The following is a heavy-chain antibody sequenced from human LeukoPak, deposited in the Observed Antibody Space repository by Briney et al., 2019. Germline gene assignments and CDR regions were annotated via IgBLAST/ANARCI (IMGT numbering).Heavy chain of an antibody. CDR3: ARSSFFRGVVIPLDY. V-gene: IGHV1-18*01. D-gene: IGHD3-3*01. CDR2: ISAYNGNT. Sequence: GASVKVSCKASGYTSTSYGISWVRQAPGQGLEWMGWISAYNGNTNYAQKLQGRVTMTTDTSTSTAYMELRSLRSDDTAVYYCARSSFFRGVVIPLDYWGQGTLVTVSS. J-gene: IGHJ4*02. CDR1: GYTSTSYG.